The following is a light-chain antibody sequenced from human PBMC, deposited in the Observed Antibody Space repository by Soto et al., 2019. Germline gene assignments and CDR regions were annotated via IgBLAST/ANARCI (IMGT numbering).Light chain of an antibody. Sequence: EIVLTQSPGTLSLSPVERATLSCMASQSFSSRYLAWDQQRPGQAPRLLIYGASNRATCIPDRFSGSGSGTDFTLTITRLEAEDFAMYYCQRYDSLRTFGQGTKVDIK. V-gene: IGKV3-20*01. CDR2: GAS. CDR1: QSFSSRY. CDR3: QRYDSLRT. J-gene: IGKJ1*01.